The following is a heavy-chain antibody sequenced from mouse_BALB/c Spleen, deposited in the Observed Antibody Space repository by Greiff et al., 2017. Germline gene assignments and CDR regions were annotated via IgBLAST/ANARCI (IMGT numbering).Heavy chain of an antibody. D-gene: IGHD4-1*01. CDR2: ISSGGGST. CDR3: ARQRMFGTGTDYYAMDY. CDR1: GFAFSSYD. Sequence: EVQLVESGGGLVKPGGSLKLSCAASGFAFSSYDMSWVRQTPEKRLEWVAYISSGGGSTYYPDTVKGRFTISRDNAKNTLYLQMSSLKSEDTAMYYCARQRMFGTGTDYYAMDYWGQGTSVTVSS. V-gene: IGHV5-12-1*01. J-gene: IGHJ4*01.